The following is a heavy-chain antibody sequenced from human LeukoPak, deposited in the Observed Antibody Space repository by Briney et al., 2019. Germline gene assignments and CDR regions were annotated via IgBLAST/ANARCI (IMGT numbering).Heavy chain of an antibody. V-gene: IGHV3-15*01. D-gene: IGHD1-7*01. Sequence: GGSLRLSCAASGFTFSNAWMNGVPQAPGKGLKGVGCIKSKTDGGTTEYDAHVKGRFTISRDDSKNTLYLQMNSLKTEDTAVYYCTTDPTGTTPRDAFDIWGQGTMVTVSS. CDR2: IKSKTDGGTT. CDR3: TTDPTGTTPRDAFDI. J-gene: IGHJ3*02. CDR1: GFTFSNAW.